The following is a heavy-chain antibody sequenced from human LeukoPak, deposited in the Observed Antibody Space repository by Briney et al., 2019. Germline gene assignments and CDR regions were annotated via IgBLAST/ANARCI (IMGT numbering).Heavy chain of an antibody. D-gene: IGHD3-22*01. CDR1: GYTFTNYG. J-gene: IGHJ4*02. CDR2: INPSSGST. Sequence: ASVKVSCKASGYTFTNYGISWVRQAPGQGLDWMGIINPSSGSTSYAQKFQGRVTMTRDTSTSTVYMELSSLRSEDTAVYYCARTGIYDSSGYSDYWGQGTLVTVSS. CDR3: ARTGIYDSSGYSDY. V-gene: IGHV1-46*01.